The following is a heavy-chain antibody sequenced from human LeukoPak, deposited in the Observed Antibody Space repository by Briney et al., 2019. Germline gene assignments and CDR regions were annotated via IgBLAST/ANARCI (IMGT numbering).Heavy chain of an antibody. Sequence: PSETLSLTCTVSGGSISSSSYYWGWIRQPPGKGLEWVSLIHSGGNTDYADSLKDRVTISRDSSKNMVNLQINSLRPEDTAVYYCARERRYCSGDNCYSGHDYWGQGTLVIVSS. D-gene: IGHD2-15*01. V-gene: IGHV3-53*01. CDR1: GGSISSSSYY. CDR2: IHSGGNT. J-gene: IGHJ4*02. CDR3: ARERRYCSGDNCYSGHDY.